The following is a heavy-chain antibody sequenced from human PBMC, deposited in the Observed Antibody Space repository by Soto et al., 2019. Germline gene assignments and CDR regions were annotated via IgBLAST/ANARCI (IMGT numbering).Heavy chain of an antibody. D-gene: IGHD5-18*01. Sequence: QVQLVQSGPEVKKPRASVKVCCKASAYTFSSYGISWVRQAPGQGLEWMGWVSGYNGQTNYAQKFRGRVTITTDTSTGTTYMEVRSLRSDDAAIYYCARDGRKQLWVEGLNSMDVWGQGTTVTVSS. J-gene: IGHJ6*02. V-gene: IGHV1-18*04. CDR1: AYTFSSYG. CDR3: ARDGRKQLWVEGLNSMDV. CDR2: VSGYNGQT.